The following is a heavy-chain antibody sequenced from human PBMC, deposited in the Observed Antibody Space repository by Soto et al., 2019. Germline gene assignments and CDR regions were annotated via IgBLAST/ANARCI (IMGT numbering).Heavy chain of an antibody. D-gene: IGHD1-26*01. CDR2: ISYEGSNN. CDR3: ARTRSAWSDFHYYSLDV. J-gene: IGHJ6*02. Sequence: QVQLVEAGGGVVQPGRSLRLSCGASGFTFNSHGMHWVRQAPGKGLEWVAVISYEGSNNFYAESVKGRFTISRDNSNSALYVQMNSLTGEDTAVYYCARTRSAWSDFHYYSLDVWGQGTTVTVSS. CDR1: GFTFNSHG. V-gene: IGHV3-30*03.